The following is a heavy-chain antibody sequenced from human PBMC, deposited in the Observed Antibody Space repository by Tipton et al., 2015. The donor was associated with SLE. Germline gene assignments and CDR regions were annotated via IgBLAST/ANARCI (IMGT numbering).Heavy chain of an antibody. CDR2: IYYSGST. D-gene: IGHD3-22*01. V-gene: IGHV4-61*01. J-gene: IGHJ4*02. CDR1: GGSISSSSYY. CDR3: ARDGNYYDSSGYPLY. Sequence: TLSLTCTVSGGSISSSSYYWSWVRQPPGKGLEWIGYIYYSGSTNYNPSLKSRVTISVDTSKNQFSLKLSSVTAAGTAVYYCARDGNYYDSSGYPLYWGQGTLVTVSS.